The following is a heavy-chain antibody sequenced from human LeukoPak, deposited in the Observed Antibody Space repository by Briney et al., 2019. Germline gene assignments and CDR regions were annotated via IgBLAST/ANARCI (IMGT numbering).Heavy chain of an antibody. CDR3: ATRYCSGGSCYEEDDY. V-gene: IGHV4-4*07. Sequence: PSETLSLTCTVSGGSISSYYWSWIRQPAGKGLEWIGRIYTSGSTNYNPSLKSRVTMSVDTSKNQFSLRLSSVTAADTAVYYCATRYCSGGSCYEEDDYWGQGTLVTVSS. CDR1: GGSISSYY. D-gene: IGHD2-15*01. J-gene: IGHJ4*02. CDR2: IYTSGST.